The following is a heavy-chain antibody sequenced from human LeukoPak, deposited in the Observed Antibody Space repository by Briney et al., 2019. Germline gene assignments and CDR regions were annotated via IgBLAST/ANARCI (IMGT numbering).Heavy chain of an antibody. CDR3: ARVPKSYCSGGSCYYAYYYYYMDV. CDR1: GGSFSGYY. J-gene: IGHJ6*03. V-gene: IGHV4-34*01. CDR2: INHSGST. Sequence: PSETLSLTCAVYGGSFSGYYWSWIRQPPGKGLEWIGEINHSGSTNYNPSLKSRLTISVDTSKNQFSLKLSSVTAADTAVYYCARVPKSYCSGGSCYYAYYYYYMDVWGKGTTVTVSS. D-gene: IGHD2-15*01.